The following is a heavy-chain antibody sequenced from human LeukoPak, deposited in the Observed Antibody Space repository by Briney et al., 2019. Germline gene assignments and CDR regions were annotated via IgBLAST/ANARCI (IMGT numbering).Heavy chain of an antibody. D-gene: IGHD6-19*01. J-gene: IGHJ4*02. CDR1: GFSFISYS. V-gene: IGHV3-21*01. Sequence: RRPSLRLSCAPSGFSFISYSMDWVRQAAREGLEWVSSISSSSSYIYYADSVKSPCTISRDKAKNSLYLQMNRLRAEDTAVYYCARVIAVVGTDYWGQGTLVTVSS. CDR2: ISSSSSYI. CDR3: ARVIAVVGTDY.